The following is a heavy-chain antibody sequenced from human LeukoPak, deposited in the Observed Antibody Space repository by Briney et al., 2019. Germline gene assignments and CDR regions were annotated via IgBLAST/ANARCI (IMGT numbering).Heavy chain of an antibody. CDR3: TTDLNYVYYKLNSGAYYYMDF. CDR1: GFTFSSYS. D-gene: IGHD1-7*01. V-gene: IGHV3-21*01. J-gene: IGHJ6*03. Sequence: GGSLRLSCAASGFTFSSYSMNWVRQAPGKWLEWVSSISSSSSYIYYADSVKGRFTISRDNAKNSLYLQMNSLRAEDTAVYYGTTDLNYVYYKLNSGAYYYMDFWCKGTTVTVS. CDR2: ISSSSSYI.